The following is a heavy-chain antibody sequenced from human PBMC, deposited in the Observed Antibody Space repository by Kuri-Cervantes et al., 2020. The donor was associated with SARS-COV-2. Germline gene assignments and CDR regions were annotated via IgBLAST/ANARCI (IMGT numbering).Heavy chain of an antibody. Sequence: GESLKISCAASGFTFGDYAMSWVRQAPGKGLEWVSSISSSSSYIYYADSVKGRFTISRDNAKNSLYLQMNSLRAEDTAVYYCARSNDSSGYYHWDYWGQGTLVTVSS. CDR3: ARSNDSSGYYHWDY. J-gene: IGHJ4*02. V-gene: IGHV3-21*01. CDR1: GFTFGDYA. D-gene: IGHD3-22*01. CDR2: ISSSSSYI.